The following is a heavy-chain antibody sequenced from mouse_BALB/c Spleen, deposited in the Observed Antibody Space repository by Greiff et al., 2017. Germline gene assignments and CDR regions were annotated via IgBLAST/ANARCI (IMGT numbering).Heavy chain of an antibody. V-gene: IGHV1-20*02. CDR3: ARLQIYYGYDSAMDY. CDR1: GYSFTGYF. J-gene: IGHJ4*01. CDR2: INPYNGDT. Sequence: EVQLKESGPELVKPGASVKISCKASGYSFTGYFMNWVMQSHGKSLEWIGRINPYNGDTFYNQKFKGKATLTVDKSSSTAHMELRSLASEDSAVYYCARLQIYYGYDSAMDYWGQGTSVTVSS. D-gene: IGHD2-2*01.